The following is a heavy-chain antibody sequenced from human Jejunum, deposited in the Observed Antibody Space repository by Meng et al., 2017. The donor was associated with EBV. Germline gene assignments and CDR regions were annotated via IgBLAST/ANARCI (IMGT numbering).Heavy chain of an antibody. CDR2: IYHSGSA. D-gene: IGHD3-10*01. Sequence: HLQREESGPGLVKPLETLSLPGTVSGDSISNSDYYWDWIRQPPGKGLEWIASIYHSGSAYYNPSLESRVTISVDRSKNQFSLELNSVTAADTAVYYCARDEALPRGHFDSWGQGTLVTVSS. CDR3: ARDEALPRGHFDS. V-gene: IGHV4-39*07. J-gene: IGHJ4*02. CDR1: GDSISNSDYY.